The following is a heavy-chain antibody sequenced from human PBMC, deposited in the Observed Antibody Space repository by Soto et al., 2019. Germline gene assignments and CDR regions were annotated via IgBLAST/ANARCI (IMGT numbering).Heavy chain of an antibody. V-gene: IGHV3-30*18. CDR2: ISYDGSNK. CDR1: GFTFSSYG. D-gene: IGHD6-13*01. Sequence: GGSLRLSCAASGFTFSSYGMHWVRQAPGRGLEWVAVISYDGSNKYYADSVKGRFTISRDNSKNTLYLQMNSLRAEDTAVYYCAKDGYSSSWCLDYWGQGTLVTVSS. CDR3: AKDGYSSSWCLDY. J-gene: IGHJ4*02.